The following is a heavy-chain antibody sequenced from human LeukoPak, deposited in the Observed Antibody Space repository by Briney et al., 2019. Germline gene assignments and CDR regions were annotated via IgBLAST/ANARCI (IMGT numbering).Heavy chain of an antibody. CDR1: GGSISSGGYY. V-gene: IGHV4-31*03. CDR3: ARDNHYYDSSGHRNWFDP. D-gene: IGHD3-22*01. CDR2: IYYSGST. J-gene: IGHJ5*02. Sequence: SETLSLTCTVSGGSISSGGYYWSWLRQHPGTGLEWIGYIYYSGSTYYNPSLKSRVTISVDTSKNQFSLKLSSVTAADTAVYYCARDNHYYDSSGHRNWFDPWGQGTLVTVSS.